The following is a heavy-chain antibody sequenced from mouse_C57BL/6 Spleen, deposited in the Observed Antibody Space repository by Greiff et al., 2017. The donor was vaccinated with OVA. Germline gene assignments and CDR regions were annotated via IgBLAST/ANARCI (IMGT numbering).Heavy chain of an antibody. V-gene: IGHV1-80*01. Sequence: VQLVESGAELVKPGASVKISCKASGYAFSSYWMNWVKQRPGKGLEWIGQIYPGDGDTNYNGKFKGKATLTADKSSSTAYMQLSSLTSEVSAVDFCARDGSSSFDDWGQGTTLTVSS. CDR1: GYAFSSYW. CDR3: ARDGSSSFDD. CDR2: IYPGDGDT. D-gene: IGHD1-1*01. J-gene: IGHJ2*01.